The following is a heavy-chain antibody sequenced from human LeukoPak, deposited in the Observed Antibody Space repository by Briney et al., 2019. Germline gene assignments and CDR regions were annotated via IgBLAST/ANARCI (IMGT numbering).Heavy chain of an antibody. CDR1: GYTFTSYY. CDR2: INPSGGST. V-gene: IGHV1-46*01. J-gene: IGHJ3*02. D-gene: IGHD3-22*01. Sequence: ATVKVSCKASGYTFTSYYMHWVRQAPGQGLEWMGRINPSGGSTSYAQKFQGRVTMTRDTSSSTVYMELSSLRSEDTAVYYCARGAYYFDSRHPDAFDIWGQGTMVTVSS. CDR3: ARGAYYFDSRHPDAFDI.